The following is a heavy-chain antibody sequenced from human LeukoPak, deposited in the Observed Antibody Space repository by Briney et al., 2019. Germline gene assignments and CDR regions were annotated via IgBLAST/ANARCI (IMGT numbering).Heavy chain of an antibody. D-gene: IGHD4-23*01. V-gene: IGHV4-59*01. CDR1: VASTSSYF. CDR2: IYYSGST. CDR3: ARSVYGGQTGSWFDP. J-gene: IGHJ5*02. Sequence: LPLTSTAPVASTSSYFTTWVRPPPAKGMEWIGYIYYSGSTNYNPSLKSRVTISVDTSKNQFSLKLSSVTAADTAVYYCARSVYGGQTGSWFDPWGQGTLVTVSS.